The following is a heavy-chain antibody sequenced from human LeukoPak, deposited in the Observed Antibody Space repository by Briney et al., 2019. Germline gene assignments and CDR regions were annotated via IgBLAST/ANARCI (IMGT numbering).Heavy chain of an antibody. D-gene: IGHD6-13*01. J-gene: IGHJ4*02. V-gene: IGHV3-48*03. Sequence: XQAPGKGLEWVAHISSSGSTIEYADSVKGRFAISRDNAKNSLYLQMISLSVEDTAVYYCAREVRYTSSWYVYYYFDYWGQGTLVTVSS. CDR3: AREVRYTSSWYVYYYFDY. CDR2: ISSSGSTI.